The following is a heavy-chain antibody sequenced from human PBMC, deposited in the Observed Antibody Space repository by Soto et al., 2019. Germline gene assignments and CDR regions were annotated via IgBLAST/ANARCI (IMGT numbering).Heavy chain of an antibody. D-gene: IGHD3-3*01. V-gene: IGHV3-30-3*01. CDR2: ISYDGSNK. J-gene: IGHJ6*02. CDR1: GFTFSSYA. CDR3: AREFLLRFLEWLFYPMDV. Sequence: PGGSLRLSCAASGFTFSSYAMHWVRQAPGKGLEWVAVISYDGSNKYYADSVKGRFTISRDNSKNTLYLQMNSLRAEDTAVYYCAREFLLRFLEWLFYPMDVWGQGTTVTVS.